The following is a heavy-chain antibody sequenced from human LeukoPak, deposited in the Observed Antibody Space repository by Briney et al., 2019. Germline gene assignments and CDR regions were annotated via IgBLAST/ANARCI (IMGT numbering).Heavy chain of an antibody. J-gene: IGHJ4*02. CDR3: AKARLWFGELDY. CDR1: GFTFSSHA. Sequence: PGGSLRLSCAASGFTFSSHAMSWVRQAPGNGLEWVSAISGSGGSTYYADSVKGRFTISRDNSKNPLYLQMNSLRAEDTAVYYCAKARLWFGELDYWGQGTLVTVSS. CDR2: ISGSGGST. D-gene: IGHD3-10*01. V-gene: IGHV3-23*01.